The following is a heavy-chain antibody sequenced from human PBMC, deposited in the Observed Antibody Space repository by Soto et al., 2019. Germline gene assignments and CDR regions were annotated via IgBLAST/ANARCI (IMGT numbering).Heavy chain of an antibody. J-gene: IGHJ4*02. CDR1: GDSVSSNSAA. CDR3: ARGRCSGGSCYDYYFDY. V-gene: IGHV6-1*01. CDR2: TYYRSKWYN. D-gene: IGHD2-15*01. Sequence: QSQTLSLTCAISGDSVSSNSAAWNWIRQSPSRGLEWLGRTYYRSKWYNDYAVSVKSRITINPDTSKNQFSLQLNSVTPEDTAVYYCARGRCSGGSCYDYYFDYWGQGTLVTVSS.